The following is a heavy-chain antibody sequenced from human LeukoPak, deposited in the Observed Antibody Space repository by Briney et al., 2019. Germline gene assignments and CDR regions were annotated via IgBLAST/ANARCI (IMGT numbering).Heavy chain of an antibody. Sequence: TLSLTSTLSGDSIRGGDSCWSSIRHPPRNCLGWNGYIYYSGSPYYNPSLKTRVTISVDTSKNQFSLKLSSVTAADMAVYYCARAENGDYAVYWGQGALVTVSS. CDR2: IYYSGSP. D-gene: IGHD4-17*01. J-gene: IGHJ4*02. CDR1: GDSIRGGDSC. CDR3: ARAENGDYAVY. V-gene: IGHV4-30-4*08.